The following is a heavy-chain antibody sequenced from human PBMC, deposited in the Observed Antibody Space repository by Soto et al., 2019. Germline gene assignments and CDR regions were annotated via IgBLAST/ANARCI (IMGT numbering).Heavy chain of an antibody. J-gene: IGHJ4*02. CDR3: AKADTAMVPPGY. Sequence: GGSLRLSCAASGFTFSSYGMHWVRQAPGKGLEWVAVISYDGSNKYYADSVKGRFTISRDNSKNTLYLQMNSLRAEDTAVYYCAKADTAMVPPGYWGQGTLVTVSS. CDR1: GFTFSSYG. V-gene: IGHV3-30*18. CDR2: ISYDGSNK. D-gene: IGHD5-18*01.